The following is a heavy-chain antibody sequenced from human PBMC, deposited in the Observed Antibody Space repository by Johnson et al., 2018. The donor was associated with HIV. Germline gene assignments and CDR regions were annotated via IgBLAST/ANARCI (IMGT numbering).Heavy chain of an antibody. CDR2: INSDGSDT. CDR3: PRETNSAMAGDAFDI. D-gene: IGHD5-18*01. CDR1: RFTFSSYW. Sequence: VQLVASGGGLVQPGGSLRLSCAASRFTFSSYWMHWVRQVPGTGLVWVSGINSDGSDTRYADSVKGRFTIPRDNAKNTLYLQMTSLRAEDTAVYYCPRETNSAMAGDAFDIWGQGTMVTVSS. V-gene: IGHV3-74*01. J-gene: IGHJ3*02.